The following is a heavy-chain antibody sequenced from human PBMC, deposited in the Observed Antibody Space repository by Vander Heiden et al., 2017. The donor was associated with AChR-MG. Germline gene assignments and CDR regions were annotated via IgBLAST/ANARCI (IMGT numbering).Heavy chain of an antibody. Sequence: QVQLVQSGAVVKKPGSSVTVPCKSSGGTFRSYAISWVRQAPGQGLEWMGGIIPILGTANYAQKFQGRVTITADKSTGTAYMELSSLRSEDTAVYYCALTTWGLSLTPGADYWGQGTLVTVSS. CDR3: ALTTWGLSLTPGADY. V-gene: IGHV1-69*06. J-gene: IGHJ4*02. D-gene: IGHD4-4*01. CDR2: IIPILGTA. CDR1: GGTFRSYA.